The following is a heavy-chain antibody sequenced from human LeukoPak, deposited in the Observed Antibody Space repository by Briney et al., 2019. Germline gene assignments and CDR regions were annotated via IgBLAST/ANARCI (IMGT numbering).Heavy chain of an antibody. Sequence: PSETLSLTCTVSGGSISSYYWSWIRQPPGKGLEWIGYIYYSGSTNYNPSLKSRVTISVDTSKNQFSLKLSSVTAADTAVYYCARIRYSYGVPYVDYWGQGTLVTVS. CDR1: GGSISSYY. D-gene: IGHD5-18*01. CDR3: ARIRYSYGVPYVDY. J-gene: IGHJ4*02. CDR2: IYYSGST. V-gene: IGHV4-59*01.